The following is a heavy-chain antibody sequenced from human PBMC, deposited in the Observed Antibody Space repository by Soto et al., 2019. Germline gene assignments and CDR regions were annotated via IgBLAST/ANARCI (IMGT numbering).Heavy chain of an antibody. CDR2: IYYSGST. J-gene: IGHJ4*01. V-gene: IGHV4-61*08. CDR1: GGSISSGGYS. CDR3: ARGKYSSGWYGV. Sequence: SETLSLTCAVSGGSISSGGYSWSWIRQPPGKGLEWIGYIYYSGSTNYNPSLKSRVTISVDTSKTQFSLKLSSVTAADTAVYYCARGKYSSGWYGVWGHGTLVTVSS. D-gene: IGHD6-19*01.